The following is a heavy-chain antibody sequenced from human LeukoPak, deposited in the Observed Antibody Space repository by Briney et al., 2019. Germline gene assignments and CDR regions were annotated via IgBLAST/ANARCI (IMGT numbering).Heavy chain of an antibody. Sequence: SVKVSCKASGVTFSSYAISWVRQAPGQRLEWMGGIIPIFGTTNYAQKFQDRVTITADESTSTAYMELSSLRSEDTAVYYCATPCSSPPPSFDYWGQGTLVTVSS. V-gene: IGHV1-69*13. CDR2: IIPIFGTT. D-gene: IGHD6-6*01. CDR3: ATPCSSPPPSFDY. CDR1: GVTFSSYA. J-gene: IGHJ4*02.